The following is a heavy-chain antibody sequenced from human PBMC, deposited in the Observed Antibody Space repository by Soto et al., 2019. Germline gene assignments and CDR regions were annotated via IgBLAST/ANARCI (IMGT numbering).Heavy chain of an antibody. V-gene: IGHV3-23*01. CDR2: ISGSGGST. CDR1: GFTFSSYA. CDR3: AKDLDLERGAAFDI. D-gene: IGHD1-1*01. Sequence: GESLKISCAASGFTFSSYAMSWVRQAPGKGLEWVSAISGSGGSTYYADSVKGRFTISRDNSKNTLYLQMNSLRAEDTAVYYCAKDLDLERGAAFDIWGQGTMVTVSS. J-gene: IGHJ3*02.